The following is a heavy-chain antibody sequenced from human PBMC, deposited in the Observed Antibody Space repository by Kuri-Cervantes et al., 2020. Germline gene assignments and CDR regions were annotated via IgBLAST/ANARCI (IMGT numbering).Heavy chain of an antibody. CDR3: ARGTIRYFDWLPRNLGMDV. CDR1: GGSISSYY. CDR2: INHSGST. D-gene: IGHD3-9*01. J-gene: IGHJ6*02. V-gene: IGHV4-34*01. Sequence: SETLSLTCTVSGGSISSYYWSWIRQPPGKGLEWIGEINHSGSTNYNPYLKSRVTISVDTSKNQFSLKLSSVTAADTAVYYCARGTIRYFDWLPRNLGMDVWGQGTTVTVSS.